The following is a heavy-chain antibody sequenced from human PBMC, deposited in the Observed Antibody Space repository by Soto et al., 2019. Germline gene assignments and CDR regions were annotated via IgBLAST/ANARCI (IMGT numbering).Heavy chain of an antibody. Sequence: GGSLRLSCAASGFTFTRHSMNWVRQAAGKGLEWISYISDSSGSTIYYADSVKGRFTISRDNAKNSLYLQMVSLRPDDTAVYSCAKDRRDGYTTCSRCYGVDVWGQGTTVTVS. V-gene: IGHV3-48*04. J-gene: IGHJ6*02. CDR3: AKDRRDGYTTCSRCYGVDV. D-gene: IGHD5-18*01. CDR1: GFTFTRHS. CDR2: ISDSSGSTI.